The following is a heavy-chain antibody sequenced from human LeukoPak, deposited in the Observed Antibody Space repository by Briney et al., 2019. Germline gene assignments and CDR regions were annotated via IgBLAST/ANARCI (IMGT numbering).Heavy chain of an antibody. J-gene: IGHJ5*02. D-gene: IGHD1-14*01. CDR1: GGSFSGYY. V-gene: IGHV4-34*01. Sequence: SETLSFTCAVYGGSFSGYYWSWICQPPGKGLEWIGEINHSGSTNYNPSLKSRVTISVDTSKNQFSLKLSSVTAADTAVYYCASGGTRKYDWFDPWGQGTLVTVSS. CDR2: INHSGST. CDR3: ASGGTRKYDWFDP.